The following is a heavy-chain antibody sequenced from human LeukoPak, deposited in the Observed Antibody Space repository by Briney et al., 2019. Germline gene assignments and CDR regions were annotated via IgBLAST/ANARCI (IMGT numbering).Heavy chain of an antibody. J-gene: IGHJ4*02. V-gene: IGHV1-3*04. CDR3: ARVALGGYSSSPLEH. CDR1: GYTFTSYA. D-gene: IGHD6-13*01. Sequence: ASVTVSYLPSGYTFTSYAVHWVRPAAGQRPEGLGKIKTGDGTAEISEKFQGRVTFSRDTDATIAYMELSSLTSEDTALYYCARVALGGYSSSPLEHWGQGTLVTVSS. CDR2: IKTGDGTA.